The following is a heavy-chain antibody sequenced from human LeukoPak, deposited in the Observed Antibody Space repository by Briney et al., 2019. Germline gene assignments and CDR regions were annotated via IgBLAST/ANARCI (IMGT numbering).Heavy chain of an antibody. V-gene: IGHV3-53*05. J-gene: IGHJ3*01. CDR2: IFSGGST. CDR1: VTVRSNY. D-gene: IGHD2-15*01. Sequence: GGSLRLSCAASVTVRSNYMSWVRQAPGKGLERVSVIFSGGSTSYADSVKGRFTISRDNSKNTVYLQIDGLRTEDTGVYYCATNVVVVAATGVLDVWGQGTMVTVSS. CDR3: ATNVVVVAATGVLDV.